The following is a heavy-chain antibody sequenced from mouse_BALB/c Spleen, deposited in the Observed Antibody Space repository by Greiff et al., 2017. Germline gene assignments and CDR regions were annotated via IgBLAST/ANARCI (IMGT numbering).Heavy chain of an antibody. J-gene: IGHJ3*01. V-gene: IGHV5-6-2*01. Sequence: EVMLVESGGGLVKLGGSLKLSCAASGFTFSSYYMSWVRQTPEKRLELVAAINSNGGSTYYPDTVKGRFTISRDNAKNTLYLQMSSLKSEDTALYYCARQGYDYDEAWFAYWGQGTLVTVSA. D-gene: IGHD2-4*01. CDR3: ARQGYDYDEAWFAY. CDR2: INSNGGST. CDR1: GFTFSSYY.